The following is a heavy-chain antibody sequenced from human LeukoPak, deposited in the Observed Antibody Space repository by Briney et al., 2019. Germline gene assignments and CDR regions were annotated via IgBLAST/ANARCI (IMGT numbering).Heavy chain of an antibody. CDR3: ARAGYSYGAGYYFDY. J-gene: IGHJ4*02. CDR2: FYYSGST. Sequence: PSETLSLTCTVSGGSISSGDYYWSWIRQPPGKGLEWIGYFYYSGSTYYNPSLKSRVTISVDTSKNQFSLKLSSVTAADTAVYYCARAGYSYGAGYYFDYWGQGALVTVSS. CDR1: GGSISSGDYY. V-gene: IGHV4-30-4*01. D-gene: IGHD5-18*01.